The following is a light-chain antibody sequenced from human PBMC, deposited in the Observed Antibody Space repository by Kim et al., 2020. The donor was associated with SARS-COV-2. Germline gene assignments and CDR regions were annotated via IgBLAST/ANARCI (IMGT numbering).Light chain of an antibody. V-gene: IGLV3-21*04. CDR3: QVWDSNTDHLI. J-gene: IGLJ2*01. Sequence: PDTTAKLTCGRYNIGGKSVIWYQQKPGQAPLAVLYSDDDRPSGIPERFSGSNSGNTATLTISRVEAGDEAVYYCQVWDSNTDHLIFGGGTQLTVL. CDR1: NIGGKS. CDR2: SDD.